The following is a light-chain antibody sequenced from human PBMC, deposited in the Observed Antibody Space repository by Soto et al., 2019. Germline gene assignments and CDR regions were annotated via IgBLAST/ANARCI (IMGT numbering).Light chain of an antibody. CDR2: DAS. CDR1: QSIRSW. V-gene: IGKV1-33*01. J-gene: IGKJ4*01. Sequence: IQMTQSPSTVSASVGDRVTMTCRASQSIRSWLAWYQQKPGKAPKLLIYDASNLETGVPSRFSGSGSGTDFTFTISSLQPEDIATYYCQQYDNLPLTFGGGTKVDIK. CDR3: QQYDNLPLT.